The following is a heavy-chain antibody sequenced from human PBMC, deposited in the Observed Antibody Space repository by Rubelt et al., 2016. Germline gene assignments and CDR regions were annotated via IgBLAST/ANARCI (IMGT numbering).Heavy chain of an antibody. CDR2: IKQDGSEK. V-gene: IGHV3-7*03. CDR3: ARNPPVAEHYYYYGMDV. D-gene: IGHD2-15*01. J-gene: IGHJ6*02. Sequence: QAPGKGLEWVANIKQDGSEKYYVDSVKGRFTISRDNAKNSLYLQMNSLRAEDTAVYYCARNPPVAEHYYYYGMDVWGQGTTVTVSS.